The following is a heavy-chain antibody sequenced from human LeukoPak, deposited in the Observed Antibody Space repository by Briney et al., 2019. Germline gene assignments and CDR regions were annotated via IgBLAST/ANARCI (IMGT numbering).Heavy chain of an antibody. D-gene: IGHD3-3*01. CDR2: IYTSGNT. CDR1: GGSISTYY. Sequence: SETLSLTCTVSGGSISTYYWSWIRQPAGKGLEWIGRIYTSGNTNYNPSLKSRLTMSVDTSKNQFSLKLRSVTAADTAVYYCARAGDFWSGYIVLWGRGTLVTVSS. V-gene: IGHV4-4*07. CDR3: ARAGDFWSGYIVL. J-gene: IGHJ2*01.